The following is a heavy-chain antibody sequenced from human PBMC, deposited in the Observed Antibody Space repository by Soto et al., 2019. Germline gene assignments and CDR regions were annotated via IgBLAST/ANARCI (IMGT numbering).Heavy chain of an antibody. CDR2: ISSSSSYI. J-gene: IGHJ5*02. Sequence: GVTSIDCSSNRVSKNKGKGLEWVSSISSSSSYIYYADSVKGRFTISRDNAKNSLYLQMNSLRAEDTAVYYCVSSLVLMVYGVTVSDPLGQGTPVIVSS. V-gene: IGHV3-21*01. CDR3: VSSLVLMVYGVTVSDP. CDR1: GVTSIDCS. D-gene: IGHD2-8*01.